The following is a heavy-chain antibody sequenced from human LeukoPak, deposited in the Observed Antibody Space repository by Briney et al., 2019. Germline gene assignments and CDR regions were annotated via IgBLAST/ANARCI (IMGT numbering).Heavy chain of an antibody. CDR1: GGSFSGYY. CDR2: INHGGST. D-gene: IGHD4-23*01. V-gene: IGHV4-34*01. J-gene: IGHJ4*02. CDR3: ARDMARGNLDY. Sequence: PSETLSLTCAVYGGSFSGYYWSWIRQPPGKGLEWIGEINHGGSTNYNPSLKSRVTISVDTSKNQFSLKLSSVTAADTAVYYCARDMARGNLDYWGQGTLVTVSS.